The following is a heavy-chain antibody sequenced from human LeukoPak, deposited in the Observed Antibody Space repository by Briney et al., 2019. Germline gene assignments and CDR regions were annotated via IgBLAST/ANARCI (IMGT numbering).Heavy chain of an antibody. V-gene: IGHV3-48*02. CDR1: GFTFSSYG. D-gene: IGHD1-26*01. J-gene: IGHJ3*02. Sequence: GSLRLSCAASGFTFSSYGMNWVRQAPGKGLEWVSYLSSGNTMYYADSVKGRFTISRDNAKKSLFLQMISLRDEDTAVYYCARYEVGAFDIWGQGTMVTVSS. CDR3: ARYEVGAFDI. CDR2: LSSGNTM.